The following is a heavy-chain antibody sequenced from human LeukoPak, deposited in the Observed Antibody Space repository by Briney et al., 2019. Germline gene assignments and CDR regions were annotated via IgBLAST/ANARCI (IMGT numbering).Heavy chain of an antibody. CDR3: VRGAGWWDY. CDR1: GVSISRYY. V-gene: IGHV4-59*01. D-gene: IGHD2-15*01. Sequence: SETLSLTCTVSGVSISRYYWSWVRQPPGKGLEWIGSVHYSGNTNYNPSLKSRVTISLDTSKNQFSLKVTSMTAADTAVYYCVRGAGWWDYWGQGTLISVSS. CDR2: VHYSGNT. J-gene: IGHJ4*02.